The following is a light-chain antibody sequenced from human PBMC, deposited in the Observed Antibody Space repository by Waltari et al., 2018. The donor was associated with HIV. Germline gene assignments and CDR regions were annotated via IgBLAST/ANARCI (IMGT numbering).Light chain of an antibody. CDR3: VGWDSSLSAYV. CDR2: KNY. Sequence: QSVLTQTPSASGTPGQTVTISCSGGSSNIGNDNVYWYQQLPGMPPKLRIYKNYVRPSWVPDRFAGSKYGTSASLAISGLRSEDEADYYCVGWDSSLSAYVFGAGTKVTVL. CDR1: SSNIGNDN. V-gene: IGLV1-47*01. J-gene: IGLJ1*01.